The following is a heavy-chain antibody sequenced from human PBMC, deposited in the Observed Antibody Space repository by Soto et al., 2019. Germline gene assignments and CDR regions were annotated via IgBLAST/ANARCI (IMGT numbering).Heavy chain of an antibody. D-gene: IGHD6-13*01. CDR1: GGSISSGGYY. Sequence: KTSETLSLTCTVSGGSISSGGYYWSWIRQHPGKGLEWIGYIYYSGSTYYNPSLKSLITISVDTSKNQFSLKLTSVTAADTAVYYCATSYGNAWYTYWGQGTQVTVSS. CDR3: ATSYGNAWYTY. CDR2: IYYSGST. V-gene: IGHV4-31*01. J-gene: IGHJ4*02.